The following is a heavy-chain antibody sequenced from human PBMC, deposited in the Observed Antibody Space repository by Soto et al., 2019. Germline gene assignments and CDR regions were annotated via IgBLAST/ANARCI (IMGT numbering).Heavy chain of an antibody. D-gene: IGHD5-18*01. CDR3: ARGFRLHFDY. CDR2: ISGSGNKT. J-gene: IGHJ4*02. CDR1: GFSFSTYA. V-gene: IGHV3-23*01. Sequence: PVGSLRLSCAASGFSFSTYAMSWVRQAPGKGLEWVSGISGSGNKTYYGDSVKGRFTISRDNSKDTLYLQMNSLRADDTAVYYCARGFRLHFDYWGQGTQVTVSS.